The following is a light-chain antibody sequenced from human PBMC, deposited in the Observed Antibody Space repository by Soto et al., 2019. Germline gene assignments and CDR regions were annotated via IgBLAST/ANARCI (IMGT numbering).Light chain of an antibody. CDR3: TSYTTSSTLV. V-gene: IGLV2-14*01. Sequence: LTQPASVSGSPGQSITISCTGTSNDIGTYRYVSWYQQHPGKVPQLIIFEVSDRPSGVSHRFSGSKSGNTASLTISGIQAEDEADYYCTSYTTSSTLVFGGGTKLTVL. CDR1: SNDIGTYRY. CDR2: EVS. J-gene: IGLJ3*02.